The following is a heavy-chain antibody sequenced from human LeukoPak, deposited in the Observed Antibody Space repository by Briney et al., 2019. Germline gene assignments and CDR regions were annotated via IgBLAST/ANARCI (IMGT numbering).Heavy chain of an antibody. Sequence: PGGSLRLSCAASGFTFSSYEMNWVRQAPGKGLEWVSYISGGGNTIYYADSVKGRFTISRDNAKKSLYLQMNSLRAEDTAVYYCARALRHSNYNYFDYWGQGTLVTVSS. V-gene: IGHV3-48*03. CDR1: GFTFSSYE. CDR3: ARALRHSNYNYFDY. J-gene: IGHJ4*02. D-gene: IGHD4-11*01. CDR2: ISGGGNTI.